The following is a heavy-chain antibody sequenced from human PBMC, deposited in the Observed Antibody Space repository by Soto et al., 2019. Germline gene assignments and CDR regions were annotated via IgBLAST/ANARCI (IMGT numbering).Heavy chain of an antibody. V-gene: IGHV1-69*04. J-gene: IGHJ6*02. CDR3: ARDREQLAYYYYGMDV. CDR2: IIPILGIA. CDR1: GGTFSSYT. D-gene: IGHD5-18*01. Sequence: SVKVSCTASGGTFSSYTISWVRQAPGQGLEWMGRIIPILGIANYAQKLQGRVTMTTDTSTSTAYMELRSLRSDDTAVYYCARDREQLAYYYYGMDVWGQGTTVTVSS.